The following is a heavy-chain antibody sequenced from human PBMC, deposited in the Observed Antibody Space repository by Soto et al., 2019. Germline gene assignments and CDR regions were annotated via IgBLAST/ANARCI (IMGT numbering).Heavy chain of an antibody. J-gene: IGHJ5*02. V-gene: IGHV2-5*02. D-gene: IGHD3-10*01. CDR2: IYWDGEK. CDR3: AHRGLGLDRGTPTDWFGT. CDR1: GLSLSTSAVG. Sequence: QITLKESGPTLVQPTQTLSLTCTLSGLSLSTSAVGIGWIRQPPGKALEWLAHIYWDGEKRYSPSLKHRLTIAQDTSKTQVIISMTNMDPMDTGTYYCAHRGLGLDRGTPTDWFGTWGQGTLVT.